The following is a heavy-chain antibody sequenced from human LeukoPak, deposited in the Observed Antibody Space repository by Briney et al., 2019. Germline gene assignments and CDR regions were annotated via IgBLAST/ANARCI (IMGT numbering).Heavy chain of an antibody. CDR1: GFTFSSYG. Sequence: GGSLRLSCAASGFTFSSYGMSWVRQAPGKGLEWVSAISGSGGSTYYADSVKGRFTISRDNSKNTLYLQMNSLGAEDTAVYYCAKDRLLWFGELLIGWFDPWGQGTLVTVSS. J-gene: IGHJ5*02. D-gene: IGHD3-10*01. CDR2: ISGSGGST. V-gene: IGHV3-23*01. CDR3: AKDRLLWFGELLIGWFDP.